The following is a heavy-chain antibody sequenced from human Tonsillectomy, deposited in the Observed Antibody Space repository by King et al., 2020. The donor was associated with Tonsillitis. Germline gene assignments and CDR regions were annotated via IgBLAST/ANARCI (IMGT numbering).Heavy chain of an antibody. V-gene: IGHV1-8*01. CDR1: GYTFTSHD. CDR3: ARSYGSGSYYYFDY. Sequence: QLVQSGAEVKKPGASVKVSCKASGYTFTSHDINWVRQAAGQGLEWMGWMNPNSGNTGYAQKFQGRVTMNRNTSISTAYMELSSLRSEDTAVYYCARSYGSGSYYYFDYWGQGTLVTVSS. D-gene: IGHD3-10*01. J-gene: IGHJ4*02. CDR2: MNPNSGNT.